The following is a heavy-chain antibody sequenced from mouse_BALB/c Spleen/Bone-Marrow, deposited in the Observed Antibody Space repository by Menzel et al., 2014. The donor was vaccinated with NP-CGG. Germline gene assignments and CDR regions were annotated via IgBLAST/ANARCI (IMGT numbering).Heavy chain of an antibody. CDR3: ARGELETGSFDY. CDR1: GFTFSDFY. Sequence: EAMLVESGGGLVQPGDSLRLSCATSGFTFSDFYTEWVRQPPGKRLEWIAASRNKAHDFTTEYSASVKGRFIVSRDTSQGIFYLQMNALRAEDTAIYYCARGELETGSFDYWGQGTTLTVSS. D-gene: IGHD4-1*01. J-gene: IGHJ2*01. CDR2: SRNKAHDFTT. V-gene: IGHV7-1*02.